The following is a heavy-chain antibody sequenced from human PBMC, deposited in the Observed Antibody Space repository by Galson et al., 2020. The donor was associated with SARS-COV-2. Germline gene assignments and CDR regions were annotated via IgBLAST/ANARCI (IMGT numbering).Heavy chain of an antibody. CDR3: AHRQILTGSGKY. Sequence: SGPTLVKHTQTITLTCTFTGFSLRTSGVGVGWIRQPPGKALEWLALIYWDDDKRYSPSLKSRLTITKDTSKNQVVLTMTNMDPVDTATYYCAHRQILTGSGKYWGQGTLGTVAS. CDR1: GFSLRTSGVG. D-gene: IGHD3-9*01. CDR2: IYWDDDK. J-gene: IGHJ4*02. V-gene: IGHV2-5*02.